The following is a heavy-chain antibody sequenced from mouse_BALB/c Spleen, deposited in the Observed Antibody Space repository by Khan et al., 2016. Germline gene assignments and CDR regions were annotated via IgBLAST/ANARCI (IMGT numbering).Heavy chain of an antibody. CDR1: GFNIKDTY. D-gene: IGHD2-1*01. CDR2: IDPANGNT. V-gene: IGHV14-3*02. Sequence: VQLQQSGAELVKPGASVKLSCTASGFNIKDTYMHWVKQRPEQGLEWLGRIDPANGNTKYDPKFQGKATITADTPSNTAYLQLSSLTYEDTAVYYCARSNYGNYEEGYTMDYWGQGTSVTVSS. CDR3: ARSNYGNYEEGYTMDY. J-gene: IGHJ4*01.